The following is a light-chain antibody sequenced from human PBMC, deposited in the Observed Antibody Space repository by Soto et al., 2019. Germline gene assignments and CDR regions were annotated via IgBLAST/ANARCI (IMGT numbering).Light chain of an antibody. CDR3: SSYTRSNTRV. CDR1: SSDVGGYNY. V-gene: IGLV2-14*01. Sequence: QSALTQPASVSGSPGQSITISCTGTSSDVGGYNYVSWYQQHPGKAPKLIIYEVNDRPSGVSNRFSGSKSGNTASLTISGLQAEDEADYFCSSYTRSNTRVFGGGTKLTVL. J-gene: IGLJ3*02. CDR2: EVN.